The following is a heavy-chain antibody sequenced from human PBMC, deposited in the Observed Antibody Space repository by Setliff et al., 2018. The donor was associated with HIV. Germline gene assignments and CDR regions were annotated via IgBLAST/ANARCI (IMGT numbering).Heavy chain of an antibody. CDR1: GGSIITSDDY. J-gene: IGHJ4*02. D-gene: IGHD3-9*01. CDR2: IHTTGSP. CDR3: ARLLEGPDYSSDFRYFDWFPDV. V-gene: IGHV4-61*05. Sequence: SETLSLTCIVSGGSIITSDDYWGWIRQPPGKGLEWIGSIHTTGSPKNNPSLQSRVSISIDMAKSLFSLELSSVTAADTAVYYCARLLEGPDYSSDFRYFDWFPDVWGQGTLVTVSS.